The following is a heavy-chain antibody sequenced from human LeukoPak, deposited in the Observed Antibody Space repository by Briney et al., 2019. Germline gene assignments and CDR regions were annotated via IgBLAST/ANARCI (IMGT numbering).Heavy chain of an antibody. J-gene: IGHJ4*02. CDR1: GYTLTELS. D-gene: IGHD2-21*02. Sequence: GASVKVSCKVSGYTLTELSMHWVRQAPGKGLEWMRGFDPEDGETIYAQKFQGRVTMTEDTSTDTAYMELSSLRSEDTAVYYCATNIVVVTATHFDYWGQGTLVTVSS. V-gene: IGHV1-24*01. CDR3: ATNIVVVTATHFDY. CDR2: FDPEDGET.